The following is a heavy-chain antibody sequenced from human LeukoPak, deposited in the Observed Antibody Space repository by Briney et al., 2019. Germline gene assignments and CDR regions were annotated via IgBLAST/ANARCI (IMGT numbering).Heavy chain of an antibody. CDR3: ARDLDFWSGYLETNN. CDR2: IRYDGSNK. CDR1: GFTFSSYA. D-gene: IGHD3-3*01. Sequence: GGSLRLSCAASGFTFSSYAMSWVRQAPGKGLEWVAFIRYDGSNKYYADSVKGRFTISRDNSKNTLYLQMNSLRAEDTAVYYCARDLDFWSGYLETNNWGQGTLVTVSS. V-gene: IGHV3-30*02. J-gene: IGHJ4*02.